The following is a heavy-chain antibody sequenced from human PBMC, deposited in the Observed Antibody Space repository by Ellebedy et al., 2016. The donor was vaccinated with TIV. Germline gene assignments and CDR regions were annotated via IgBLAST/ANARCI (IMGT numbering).Heavy chain of an antibody. V-gene: IGHV6-1*01. Sequence: SETLSLTCAISGDSVSSNSVAWNWIRQSPSRGLEWLGRTYYRSKWHNDYAVSVKSRITINPDTSKNQFSLQLNSVTPEDTAVYYCARDPSWCLSCVDVWGQGTTVTVSS. J-gene: IGHJ6*02. CDR3: ARDPSWCLSCVDV. D-gene: IGHD2-21*01. CDR1: GDSVSSNSVA. CDR2: TYYRSKWHN.